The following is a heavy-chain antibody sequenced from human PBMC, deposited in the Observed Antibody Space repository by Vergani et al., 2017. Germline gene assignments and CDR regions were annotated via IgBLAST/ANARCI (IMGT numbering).Heavy chain of an antibody. CDR3: ARDRDYGGNGYYYYGMDV. CDR1: GFTFTSYA. V-gene: IGHV3-23*01. D-gene: IGHD4-23*01. J-gene: IGHJ6*02. Sequence: EVRLLESGGGLVQPGGSLRLSCVGSGFTFTSYAMNWVRQAPGKGLEWVSGISGSGATSYYAESMKGRFAMSRDNSKNTVYVQMNNLKPEDTAVYYCARDRDYGGNGYYYYGMDVWGQGTTVTVSS. CDR2: ISGSGATS.